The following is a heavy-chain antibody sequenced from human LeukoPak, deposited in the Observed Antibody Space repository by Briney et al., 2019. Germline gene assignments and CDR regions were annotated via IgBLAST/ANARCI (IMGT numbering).Heavy chain of an antibody. J-gene: IGHJ4*02. CDR2: IYSGGST. Sequence: GGSLRLSCAASGFTVSCNYMSWVRQAPGKGLEWVSVIYSGGSTYYADSVKGRFTISRDNSKNTLYLQMNSLRGEDTAVYYCASSLPGGLFDYWGQGTLVTVSS. D-gene: IGHD3-10*01. CDR3: ASSLPGGLFDY. V-gene: IGHV3-66*01. CDR1: GFTVSCNY.